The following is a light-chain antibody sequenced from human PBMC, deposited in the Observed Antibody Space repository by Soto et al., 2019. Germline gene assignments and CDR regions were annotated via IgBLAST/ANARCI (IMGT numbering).Light chain of an antibody. CDR3: QQYNSYWT. CDR1: QSISYW. J-gene: IGKJ5*01. Sequence: DIQMTQSPSTLSASVGDRVTITCRASQSISYWLAWYQQKPGKAPKLLIYDASGLESGVPSRFSGSGSGTEFTLTISSLQPDDFATYYCQQYNSYWTFGPGTRLEIK. V-gene: IGKV1-5*01. CDR2: DAS.